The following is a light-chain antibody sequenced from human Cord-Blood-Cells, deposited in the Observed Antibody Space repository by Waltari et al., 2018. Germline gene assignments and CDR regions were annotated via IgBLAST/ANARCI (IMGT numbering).Light chain of an antibody. Sequence: QSALTQPASVSGSPGQSITISCTGTSSDVGSYNLVSWYQQHPGKAPKLMIYEGSKRPSGVSNRCSGSNSGNTASLTISGLQAEDEADYYCYSYAGSSSYVFGTGTKVTVL. CDR3: YSYAGSSSYV. CDR2: EGS. J-gene: IGLJ1*01. V-gene: IGLV2-23*01. CDR1: SSDVGSYNL.